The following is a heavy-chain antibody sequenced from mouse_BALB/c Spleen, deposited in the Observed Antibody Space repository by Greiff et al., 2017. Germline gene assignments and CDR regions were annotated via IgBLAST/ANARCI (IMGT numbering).Heavy chain of an antibody. V-gene: IGHV1-63*01. Sequence: QVQLKQSGAELVRPGTSVKISCKASGYAFTNYWLGWVKQRPGHGLEWIGDIYPGSGNTYYNEKFKGKATLTADKSSSTAYMQLSSLTSEDSAVYFCAMYGNYAMDYWGQGTSVTVSS. D-gene: IGHD2-10*02. J-gene: IGHJ4*01. CDR2: IYPGSGNT. CDR1: GYAFTNYW. CDR3: AMYGNYAMDY.